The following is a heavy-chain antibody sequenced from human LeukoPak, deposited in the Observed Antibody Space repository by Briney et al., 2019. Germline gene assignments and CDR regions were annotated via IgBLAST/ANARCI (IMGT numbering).Heavy chain of an antibody. CDR1: GGSISSYY. J-gene: IGHJ6*02. Sequence: SETLSLTCTVSGGSISSYYWSWIRQPPGKGLEWIGYIYYSGSTNHNPSLKSRVTISVDTSKNQFSLKLSSVTAADTAVYYCARTIYPDGTTVTTSNYYYGMDVWGQGTTVTVSS. D-gene: IGHD4-17*01. V-gene: IGHV4-59*01. CDR3: ARTIYPDGTTVTTSNYYYGMDV. CDR2: IYYSGST.